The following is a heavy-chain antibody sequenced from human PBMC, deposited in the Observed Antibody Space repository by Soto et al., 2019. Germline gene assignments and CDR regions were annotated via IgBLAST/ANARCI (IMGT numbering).Heavy chain of an antibody. J-gene: IGHJ4*02. CDR2: INPNSGDA. Sequence: ASLKCYCTSSGCAITAYAMDWLPQTPGQVLEWMGWINPNSGDATYAQKFQGRVTMTMDTSITTAYMELSSLSYDDTAVYYCAREASAVLALDYWGQGNLVTGSS. CDR3: AREASAVLALDY. CDR1: GCAITAYA. D-gene: IGHD6-19*01. V-gene: IGHV1-2*02.